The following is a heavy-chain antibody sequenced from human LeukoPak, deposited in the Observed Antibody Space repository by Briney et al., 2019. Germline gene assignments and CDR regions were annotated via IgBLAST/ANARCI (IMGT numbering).Heavy chain of an antibody. D-gene: IGHD4-23*01. V-gene: IGHV3-21*01. J-gene: IGHJ4*02. CDR2: ISSSSSYI. CDR1: GFTFSSYG. Sequence: PGGSLRLSCAASGFTFSSYGMNWVRQAPGKGLEWVSSISSSSSYIYYADSVKGRFTISRDNAKNSLYLQMNSLRAEDTAVYYCARSHDYGGNFDYWGQGTLVTVSS. CDR3: ARSHDYGGNFDY.